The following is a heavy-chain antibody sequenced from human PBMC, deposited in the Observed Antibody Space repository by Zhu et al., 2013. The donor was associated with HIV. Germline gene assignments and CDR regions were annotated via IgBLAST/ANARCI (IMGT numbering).Heavy chain of an antibody. J-gene: IGHJ6*03. V-gene: IGHV1-8*02. CDR1: GYTFTNYN. D-gene: IGHD1-1*01. CDR2: MNPNSGDT. CDR3: ARGPGDDYYYMDV. Sequence: QVQLVQSGAEVKKPGAPLKVSCRASGYTFTNYNINWVRQATGQGLEWLGWMNPNSGDTGVAQNFQGRVTITKNTALRTVYMELTRLRSDDTAVYYCARGPGDDYYYMDVWGNGTTVTVS.